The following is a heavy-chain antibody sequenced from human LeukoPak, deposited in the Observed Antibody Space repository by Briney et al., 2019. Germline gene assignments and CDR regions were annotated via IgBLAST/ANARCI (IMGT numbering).Heavy chain of an antibody. J-gene: IGHJ6*02. CDR3: ARVGWELSYYYGMDV. CDR1: GYTFTSYD. CDR2: MNPNSGNT. Sequence: GASVKVSCKASGYTFTSYDINWVRQATGQGFEWRGWMNPNSGNTGYAQKFQGRVTMTRNTSISTAYMELSSLRSEDTAVYYCARVGWELSYYYGMDVWGQGTTVTVSS. V-gene: IGHV1-8*01. D-gene: IGHD1-26*01.